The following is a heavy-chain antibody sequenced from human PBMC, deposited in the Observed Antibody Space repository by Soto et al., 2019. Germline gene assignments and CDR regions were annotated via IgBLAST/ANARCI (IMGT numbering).Heavy chain of an antibody. V-gene: IGHV1-18*04. J-gene: IGHJ4*02. CDR3: AREGGPYYYDSRDFDY. D-gene: IGHD3-22*01. Sequence: ASVKVSCKAAGYAFTSYGISFLRQAPGQALEWMGWINIYNGNTNYAQKFQGRVIMTTDTSTNTAYMELSSLRSEDTAVYYCAREGGPYYYDSRDFDYWGQGTLVTVSS. CDR1: GYAFTSYG. CDR2: INIYNGNT.